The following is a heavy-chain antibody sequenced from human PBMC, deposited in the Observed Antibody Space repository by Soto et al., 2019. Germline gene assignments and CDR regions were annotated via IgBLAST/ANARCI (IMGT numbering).Heavy chain of an antibody. Sequence: SVKISCKASGGTFSSYTISWVRQAPGQGLEWMGRIIPILGIANYAQKFQGRVTITADKSTSTAYMELSSLRSEDTAVYYCARIFNSGYDSLAFDIWGQGTMVTVSS. CDR2: IIPILGIA. J-gene: IGHJ3*02. D-gene: IGHD5-12*01. CDR3: ARIFNSGYDSLAFDI. V-gene: IGHV1-69*02. CDR1: GGTFSSYT.